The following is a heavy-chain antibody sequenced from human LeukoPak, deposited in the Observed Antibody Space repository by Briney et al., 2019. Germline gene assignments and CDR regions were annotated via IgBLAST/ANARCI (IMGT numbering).Heavy chain of an antibody. Sequence: ASVKVSCTASGYTFTVYYMRWVRQAPGQGLEWMGWINPNSGGTNYTQKFQSRVTITRHTSISTAYMDLSTLRSDDTAVYYWARELTLTSCYEYWGQRTLVTVSS. CDR3: ARELTLTSCYEY. CDR1: GYTFTVYY. D-gene: IGHD2-15*01. CDR2: INPNSGGT. J-gene: IGHJ4*02. V-gene: IGHV1-2*02.